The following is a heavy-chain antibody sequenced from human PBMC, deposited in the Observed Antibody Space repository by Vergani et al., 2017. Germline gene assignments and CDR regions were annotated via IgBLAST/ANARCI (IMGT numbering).Heavy chain of an antibody. CDR1: GFTFSSHS. CDR2: ISSSSSYI. V-gene: IGHV3-21*01. CDR3: AREKMKTGSLDY. Sequence: EVQLVESGGGLVKPGGSLRLSCAASGFTFSSHSMNWVRQAPGKGLEWVSSISSSSSYIYYADSVKGRFTISRDNAKNSLYLQMNSLRAEDTAVYYCAREKMKTGSLDYWGQGTLVTVSS. J-gene: IGHJ4*02. D-gene: IGHD1-1*01.